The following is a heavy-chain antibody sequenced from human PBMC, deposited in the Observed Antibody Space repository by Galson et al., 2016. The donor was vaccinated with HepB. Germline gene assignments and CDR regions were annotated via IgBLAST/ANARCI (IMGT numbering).Heavy chain of an antibody. J-gene: IGHJ4*02. D-gene: IGHD3-22*01. CDR1: GYTFINYG. V-gene: IGHV1-46*01. CDR2: INPSGGST. Sequence: SVKVSCKASGYTFINYGISWVRQAPGQGLEWMGVINPSGGSTKDTQKFQGRVTMTRDTSTTTVYVELSSLRSEDTAVYFWARGGYYDSSGSLRYWGQGTLVTVSS. CDR3: ARGGYYDSSGSLRY.